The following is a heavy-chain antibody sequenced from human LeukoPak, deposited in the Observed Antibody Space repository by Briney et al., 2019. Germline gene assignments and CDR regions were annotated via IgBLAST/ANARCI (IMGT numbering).Heavy chain of an antibody. CDR2: INPNSGGT. CDR3: ARVERWVRGVIIPGDHAFDI. D-gene: IGHD3-10*01. CDR1: GYTFTGYY. Sequence: ASVKVSCKASGYTFTGYYMHWVRQAPGQGLEWMGWINPNSGGTNYAQKFQGRVTMTRDTSISTAYMELSRLRSDDTAVYYCARVERWVRGVIIPGDHAFDIWGQGTMVTVSS. V-gene: IGHV1-2*02. J-gene: IGHJ3*02.